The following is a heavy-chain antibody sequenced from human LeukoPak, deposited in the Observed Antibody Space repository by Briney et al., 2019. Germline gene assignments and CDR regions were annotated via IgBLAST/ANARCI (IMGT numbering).Heavy chain of an antibody. Sequence: GGSLRLSCAASGFTFSSYAMHWVRQAPGKGLEYVSAISSNGGSTYYANSVKGRFTISRDNSKNTLYLQMGSLRAEDMAVYYCARDLKRAFDIRGQGTMVTVSS. CDR3: ARDLKRAFDI. J-gene: IGHJ3*02. CDR2: ISSNGGST. V-gene: IGHV3-64*01. CDR1: GFTFSSYA.